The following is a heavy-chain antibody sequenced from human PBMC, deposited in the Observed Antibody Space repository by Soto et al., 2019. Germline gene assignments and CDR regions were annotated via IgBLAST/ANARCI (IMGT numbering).Heavy chain of an antibody. D-gene: IGHD2-8*01. Sequence: QVQLQESAPGLVKPSETLSLTCTVSGGSIRSNYWSWIRQPPGKGLEWIGYIYYSGSTNYNPSLRGDLPSSVATPRGQFSLKLSSVTGAATAVYFCARGKYDGNSWAQGTLVPVSS. CDR3: ARGKYDGNS. CDR2: IYYSGST. CDR1: GGSIRSNY. J-gene: IGHJ4*02. V-gene: IGHV4-59*01.